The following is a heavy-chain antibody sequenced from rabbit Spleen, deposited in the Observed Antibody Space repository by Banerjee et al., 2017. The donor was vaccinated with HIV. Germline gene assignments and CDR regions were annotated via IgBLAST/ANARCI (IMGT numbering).Heavy chain of an antibody. D-gene: IGHD4-1*01. CDR1: GFDFSRFG. V-gene: IGHV1S47*01. CDR3: ARGAGGAAINDGWYFNL. Sequence: QEQLVESGGGLVQPGGSLTLSCKASGFDFSRFGVSWVRQAPGKGLEWIGYIDPIFGSAYYASWVNGRFSISRENTQNPVDLKMTSLTAADTATYFCARGAGGAAINDGWYFNLWGPGTLVTVS. CDR2: IDPIFGSA. J-gene: IGHJ4*01.